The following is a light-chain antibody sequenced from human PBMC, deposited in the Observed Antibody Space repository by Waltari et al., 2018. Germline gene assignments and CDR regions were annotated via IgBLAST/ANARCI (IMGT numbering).Light chain of an antibody. CDR3: HQYNHWPTFT. CDR1: QSVGNN. CDR2: GAS. V-gene: IGKV3-15*01. J-gene: IGKJ2*01. Sequence: EIEMTQSPATLSVSPGERVTLSCRASQSVGNNLAWYQQRPGQAPRLLIYGASTRATAIHDRFSGSGAGTDFTLTISALQSEDLAVYYCHQYNHWPTFTFGQGTKLQIE.